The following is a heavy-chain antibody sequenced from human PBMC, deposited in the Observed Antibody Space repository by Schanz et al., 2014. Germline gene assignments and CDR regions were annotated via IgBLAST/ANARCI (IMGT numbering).Heavy chain of an antibody. V-gene: IGHV3-23*01. CDR1: GFSFSIFA. D-gene: IGHD3-10*01. Sequence: EMQLLESGGGLAQPGGSLRLSCAASGFSFSIFAMNWVRQAPGKGLEWVSAISGSGGSTVYADSVKGRFTISRDNSNNTEFLQMNSLRAEDTAVYYCAKDFFIGVARGVIISHDAIEIGGLGTKVAVPS. CDR2: ISGSGGST. J-gene: IGHJ3*02. CDR3: AKDFFIGVARGVIISHDAIEI.